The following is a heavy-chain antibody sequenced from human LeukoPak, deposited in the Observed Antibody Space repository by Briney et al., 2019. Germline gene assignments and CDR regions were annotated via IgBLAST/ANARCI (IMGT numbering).Heavy chain of an antibody. J-gene: IGHJ2*01. CDR1: GFTFSDYY. CDR2: ISSSGSII. Sequence: KPGGSLRLSCAASGFTFSDYYMTWIRQAPGKGLEWVSYISSSGSIIYYADSVKGRFTISRDKSKNTLYLQMNSLRAEDTAVYYCARVAALWFDDQHWYFDLWGRGTLATVSS. D-gene: IGHD3-10*01. V-gene: IGHV3-11*04. CDR3: ARVAALWFDDQHWYFDL.